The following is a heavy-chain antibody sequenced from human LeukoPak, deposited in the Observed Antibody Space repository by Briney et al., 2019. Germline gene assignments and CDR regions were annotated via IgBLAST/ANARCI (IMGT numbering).Heavy chain of an antibody. CDR3: ARTDYDFWSGRFDP. Sequence: PGGSLRLSCAASGFTFSSYSMNLVRQAPGKGLEWVSSISSSSSYIYYADSVKGRFTISRDNAKNSLYLQMNSLRAEDTAVYYCARTDYDFWSGRFDPWGQGTLVTVSS. CDR2: ISSSSSYI. D-gene: IGHD3-3*01. CDR1: GFTFSSYS. J-gene: IGHJ5*02. V-gene: IGHV3-21*01.